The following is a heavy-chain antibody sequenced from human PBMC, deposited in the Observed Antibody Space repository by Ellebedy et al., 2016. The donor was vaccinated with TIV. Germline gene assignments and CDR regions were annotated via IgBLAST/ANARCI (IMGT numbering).Heavy chain of an antibody. Sequence: GGSLRLXXAASGFKFGDHGMAWFRQAPGGRLEWISTISYNGRNTHFADSVVGRFAVSRDNFLNTFFLQMFRLRAADTGVYYCASEVGPLAFFVHWGQGTPVTVSS. CDR2: ISYNGRNT. D-gene: IGHD1-26*01. V-gene: IGHV3-23*01. CDR3: ASEVGPLAFFVH. J-gene: IGHJ4*02. CDR1: GFKFGDHG.